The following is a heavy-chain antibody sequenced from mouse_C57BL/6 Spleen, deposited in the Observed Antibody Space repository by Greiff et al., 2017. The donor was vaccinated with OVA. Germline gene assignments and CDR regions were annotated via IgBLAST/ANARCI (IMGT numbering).Heavy chain of an antibody. V-gene: IGHV1-82*01. CDR3: ARGKTAQASYAMDY. D-gene: IGHD3-2*02. CDR2: IYPGDGDT. CDR1: GYAFSSSW. Sequence: QVHVKQSGPELVKPGASVKISCKASGYAFSSSWMNWVKQRPGKGLEWIGRIYPGDGDTNYNGKFKGKATLTADKSSSTAYMQLSSLTSEDSAVYFCARGKTAQASYAMDYWGQGTSVTVSS. J-gene: IGHJ4*01.